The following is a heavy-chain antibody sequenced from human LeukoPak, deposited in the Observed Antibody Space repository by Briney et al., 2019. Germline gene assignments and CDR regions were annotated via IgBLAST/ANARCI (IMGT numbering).Heavy chain of an antibody. V-gene: IGHV3-53*01. CDR3: ARGDFDWLGQDY. Sequence: GGSLRLSCAASGFTVSSNYMSWVRQAPGKGLEWVSVIYSGGSTYYADSVKGRFTISRDNSKNTLYLQMNSLRAEDTAVYYCARGDFDWLGQDYWGQGTLVTVSS. D-gene: IGHD3-9*01. J-gene: IGHJ4*02. CDR2: IYSGGST. CDR1: GFTVSSNY.